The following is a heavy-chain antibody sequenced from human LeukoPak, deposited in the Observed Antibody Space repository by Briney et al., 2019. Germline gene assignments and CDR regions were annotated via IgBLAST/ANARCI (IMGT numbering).Heavy chain of an antibody. V-gene: IGHV5-51*01. Sequence: GESLKISCNGSGYSFTNYWLGWVRQMPGKGLGWMGIIYPGDSDTRYSPSFQGQVTISADKSINTAYPQWSSLKASDTAMYYCARHTISTRPGQYWGQGTLVTVSS. J-gene: IGHJ4*02. CDR1: GYSFTNYW. CDR2: IYPGDSDT. D-gene: IGHD6-6*01. CDR3: ARHTISTRPGQY.